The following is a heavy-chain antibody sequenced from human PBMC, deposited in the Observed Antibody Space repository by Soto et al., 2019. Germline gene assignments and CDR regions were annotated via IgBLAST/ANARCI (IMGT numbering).Heavy chain of an antibody. CDR1: GFTFSSYS. D-gene: IGHD6-13*01. CDR2: ISSSSSTI. CDR3: ASPSYSSSTPFDY. V-gene: IGHV3-48*02. J-gene: IGHJ4*02. Sequence: GGSLRLSCAASGFTFSSYSMNWVRQAPGKGLEWVSYISSSSSTIYYADSVKGRFTISRDNAKNSLYLQMNSLRDEDTAVYYCASPSYSSSTPFDYWGQGTLVTVSS.